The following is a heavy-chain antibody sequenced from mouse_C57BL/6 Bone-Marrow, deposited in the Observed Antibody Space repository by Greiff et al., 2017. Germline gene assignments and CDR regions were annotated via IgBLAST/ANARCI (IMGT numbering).Heavy chain of an antibody. V-gene: IGHV1-4*01. J-gene: IGHJ3*01. CDR1: GYTFTSYT. CDR3: ARWGCRRGAY. CDR2: INPSSGYT. D-gene: IGHD3-3*01. Sequence: QVQLQQSGAELARPGASVTMSCKASGYTFTSYTMHWVKQRPGQGLEWIGYINPSSGYTKYNQKFKDKATLTADKSSSTAYLQLSSLTSEDSAVXNCARWGCRRGAYWGQGTLVNVSA.